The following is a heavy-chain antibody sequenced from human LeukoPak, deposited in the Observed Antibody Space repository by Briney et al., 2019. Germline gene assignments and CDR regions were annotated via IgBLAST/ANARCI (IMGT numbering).Heavy chain of an antibody. CDR3: ATDVVPAAIGRTDN. J-gene: IGHJ4*02. CDR2: FDPEDGET. CDR1: GYTLTELS. D-gene: IGHD2-2*01. Sequence: PSEKLSRKVSGYTLTELSIHWMRQAPGTGLERMGGFDPEDGETIYAQKLHGRVTMTEDTSTDTAYMELSSLRSEDTAVYYCATDVVPAAIGRTDNWGQGTLVTVSS. V-gene: IGHV1-24*01.